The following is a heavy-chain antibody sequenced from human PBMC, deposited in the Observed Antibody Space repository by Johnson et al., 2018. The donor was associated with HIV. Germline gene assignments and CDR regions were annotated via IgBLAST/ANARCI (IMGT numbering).Heavy chain of an antibody. J-gene: IGHJ3*02. Sequence: VQLVESGGGLVQPGRSLRLSCAASGFTFDDYAMHWVRQAPGKGLEWVSGISWNSGSIGYADSVKGRFIISRDNAKNSLYMQMNSLRAEDTAVYYCAKARHDYGGTDDAFDIWGQGTMVTVSS. D-gene: IGHD4-23*01. V-gene: IGHV3-9*01. CDR1: GFTFDDYA. CDR3: AKARHDYGGTDDAFDI. CDR2: ISWNSGSI.